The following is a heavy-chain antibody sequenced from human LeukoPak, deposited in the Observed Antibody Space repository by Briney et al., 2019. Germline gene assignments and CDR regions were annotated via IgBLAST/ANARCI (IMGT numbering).Heavy chain of an antibody. CDR1: GFTFDDYA. CDR3: AKAYSGSYTNYFDY. CDR2: ISWNGGST. D-gene: IGHD1-26*01. Sequence: GGSLRLSCAASGFTFDDYAMHWVRQAPGKGLEWVSLISWNGGSTYYADSVKGRFTISRDNSKNSLYLQMNSLRTEDTALYYCAKAYSGSYTNYFDYWGQGTLVTVSS. J-gene: IGHJ4*02. V-gene: IGHV3-43D*04.